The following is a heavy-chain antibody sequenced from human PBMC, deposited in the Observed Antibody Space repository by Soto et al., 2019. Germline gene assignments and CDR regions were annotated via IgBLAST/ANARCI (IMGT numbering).Heavy chain of an antibody. V-gene: IGHV4-39*01. CDR1: GGSISSSSYY. CDR3: AFPAASVAGASGSYYYYGMDV. CDR2: IYYSGSP. J-gene: IGHJ6*02. Sequence: QLQLQESGPGLVKPSETLSLTCTVSGGSISSSSYYWGWIRQPPGKGLEWIGYIYYSGSPYYNPSLKSRVTISVDTSKNQFSLKLSSVTAADTAVYYCAFPAASVAGASGSYYYYGMDVWGQGTTVTVSS. D-gene: IGHD6-19*01.